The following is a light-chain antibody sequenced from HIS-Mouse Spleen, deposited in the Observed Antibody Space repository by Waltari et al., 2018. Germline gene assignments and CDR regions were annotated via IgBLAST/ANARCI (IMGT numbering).Light chain of an antibody. J-gene: IGLJ3*02. CDR2: AGS. Sequence: QSALTQPASVSGSPGQSITISCTGTSSDVGRYNLVSWYQQHPGKAPKLMIYAGSTRPSGVSNRFSGSKSGNTASLTSSGLQAEDEADYYCCSYAGSSTWVFGGGTKLTVL. CDR1: SSDVGRYNL. V-gene: IGLV2-23*01. CDR3: CSYAGSSTWV.